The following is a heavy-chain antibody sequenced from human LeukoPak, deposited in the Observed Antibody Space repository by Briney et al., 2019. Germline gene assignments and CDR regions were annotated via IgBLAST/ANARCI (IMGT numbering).Heavy chain of an antibody. D-gene: IGHD2-15*01. CDR2: IFYSGST. Sequence: SETLSLTCTVSSGSISTSNYYWGWVRQPPGKALEWIGNIFYSGSTYYSPSLKSRVTISLDTSRNQFSLKLDSVTAADTAVYYCARYKSGYFDYWGQGTLVTVSS. J-gene: IGHJ4*02. CDR3: ARYKSGYFDY. CDR1: SGSISTSNYY. V-gene: IGHV4-39*07.